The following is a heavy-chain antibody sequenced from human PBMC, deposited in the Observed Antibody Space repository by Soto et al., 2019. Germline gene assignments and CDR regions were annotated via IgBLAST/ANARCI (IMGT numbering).Heavy chain of an antibody. CDR3: ARYLGTYGMDV. J-gene: IGHJ6*02. V-gene: IGHV3-53*01. CDR2: IYSGGST. CDR1: GFTVSSNY. Sequence: SGGSLRLSCAASGFTVSSNYMSWVRQAPGKGLEWVSVIYSGGSTYYADSVKGRFTISRDNSKNTLYLQMNSLRAEDTAVYYCARYLGTYGMDVWGQGTTVTVSS.